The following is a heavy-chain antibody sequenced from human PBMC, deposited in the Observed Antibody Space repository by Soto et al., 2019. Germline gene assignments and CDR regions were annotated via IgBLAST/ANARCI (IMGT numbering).Heavy chain of an antibody. Sequence: GGSLRLSCAAPGFTSSSHWMHWVRQAPGKGLLWVSRINIDGSRTFYADSVKGRFTISRDNAKSTLYLQMNSLRAGDTAVYYCAREKWELQGYYFYGMDLWGQGTTVTVSS. J-gene: IGHJ6*02. D-gene: IGHD1-26*01. V-gene: IGHV3-74*01. CDR1: GFTSSSHW. CDR3: AREKWELQGYYFYGMDL. CDR2: INIDGSRT.